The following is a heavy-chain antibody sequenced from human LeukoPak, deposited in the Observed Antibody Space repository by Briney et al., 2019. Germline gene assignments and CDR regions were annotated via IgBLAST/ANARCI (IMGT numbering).Heavy chain of an antibody. J-gene: IGHJ3*02. Sequence: SETLSLTCAVYGGSFSGYYWSWIRQPPGKGLEWIGYIYYSGSTNYNPSLKSRVTISVDTSKNQFSLKLSSVTAADTAVYYCARGGDIVVVPAARRGAFDIWGQGTMVTVSS. D-gene: IGHD2-2*01. CDR1: GGSFSGYY. CDR3: ARGGDIVVVPAARRGAFDI. CDR2: IYYSGST. V-gene: IGHV4-59*01.